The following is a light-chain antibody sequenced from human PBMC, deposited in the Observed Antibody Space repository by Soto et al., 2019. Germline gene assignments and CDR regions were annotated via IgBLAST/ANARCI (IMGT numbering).Light chain of an antibody. J-gene: IGLJ1*01. CDR3: RSYTSDSSYV. Sequence: QYALTQPASMSGSPGQSISISCTGTSSNVGLYDYVSWYQQHPGKAPQLMIYAVSNRPSGVSNRFSASTSGNTASLFISGLQAEDEADYYCRSYTSDSSYVFGSGTKVTVL. CDR2: AVS. V-gene: IGLV2-14*01. CDR1: SSNVGLYDY.